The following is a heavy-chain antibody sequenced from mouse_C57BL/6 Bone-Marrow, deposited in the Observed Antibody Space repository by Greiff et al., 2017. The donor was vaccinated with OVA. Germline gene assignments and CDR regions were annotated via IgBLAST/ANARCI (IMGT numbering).Heavy chain of an antibody. Sequence: EVQLQQSGPELVKPGASVKISCKASGYTFTNYYMNWVKQSHGKSLEWIGDINPNNGGTSYNQKFKGKATLTVDKSSSTANMEHSSLTSEDSAVYYCASGALLPSLHYWGQGTTLTVSS. CDR3: ASGALLPSLHY. D-gene: IGHD2-10*01. CDR1: GYTFTNYY. V-gene: IGHV1-26*01. J-gene: IGHJ2*01. CDR2: INPNNGGT.